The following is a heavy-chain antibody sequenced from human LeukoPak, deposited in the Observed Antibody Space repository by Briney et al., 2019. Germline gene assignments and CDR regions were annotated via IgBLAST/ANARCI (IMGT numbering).Heavy chain of an antibody. D-gene: IGHD5-18*01. CDR3: ARGWVSRDTAMVPD. Sequence: KASETLSLTCAVYGGSFSGYYWSWIRQPPGKGLEWIGEINHSGSTNYNPSLKSRVTISVDTSKNQFSLKLSSVTAADTAVYYCARGWVSRDTAMVPDWGQGTLVTVSS. CDR1: GGSFSGYY. V-gene: IGHV4-34*01. CDR2: INHSGST. J-gene: IGHJ4*02.